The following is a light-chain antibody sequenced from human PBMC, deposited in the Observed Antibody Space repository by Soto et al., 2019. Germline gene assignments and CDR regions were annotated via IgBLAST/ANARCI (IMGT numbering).Light chain of an antibody. Sequence: EIVMTQSPATLSVSPGERATLSCRASQSVSSNLAWYQQKPGQAPRLLIYGASTRATGIPARFSGSGSGTEFTLTITGLQPDDFATYYCQQYNSYSLSTFGQGTKVEI. J-gene: IGKJ2*01. CDR1: QSVSSN. CDR2: GAS. V-gene: IGKV3-15*01. CDR3: QQYNSYSLST.